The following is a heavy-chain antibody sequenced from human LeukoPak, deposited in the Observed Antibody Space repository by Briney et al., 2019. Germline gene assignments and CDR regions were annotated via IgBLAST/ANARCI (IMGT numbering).Heavy chain of an antibody. J-gene: IGHJ4*02. V-gene: IGHV3-64D*06. Sequence: GGSLRLSCSASGFTFSSYAMHWVRQAPGKGLEYVSAISSNGGSTYYADSVKGRFTISRDNSKNTLYLQMSSLRAEDTAVYYCVQPLVVRGAMGDYWGQGTLVTVSS. CDR1: GFTFSSYA. CDR2: ISSNGGST. CDR3: VQPLVVRGAMGDY. D-gene: IGHD3-10*01.